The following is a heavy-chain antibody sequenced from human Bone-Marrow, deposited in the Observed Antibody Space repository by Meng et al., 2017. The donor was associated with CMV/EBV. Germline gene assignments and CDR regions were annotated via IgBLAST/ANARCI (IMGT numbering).Heavy chain of an antibody. CDR2: IRYDVSNK. Sequence: GGSLRLSCVASGFTFSSYGMHWVRQAPGKGLEWVTFIRYDVSNKYYADSVKGRFTISRDNSKNTLYLQMNSLRAEDTAVYYCAKDKSPYSSSGIDYWGQGTLVTFSS. D-gene: IGHD6-6*01. CDR1: GFTFSSYG. V-gene: IGHV3-30*02. CDR3: AKDKSPYSSSGIDY. J-gene: IGHJ4*02.